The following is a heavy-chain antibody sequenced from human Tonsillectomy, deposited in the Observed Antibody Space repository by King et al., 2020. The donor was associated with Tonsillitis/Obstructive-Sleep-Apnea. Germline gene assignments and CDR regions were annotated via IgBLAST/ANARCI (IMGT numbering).Heavy chain of an antibody. J-gene: IGHJ5*02. D-gene: IGHD3-3*01. V-gene: IGHV2-5*02. Sequence: FTLKESGPTLVKPTQTLTLTCSFSWFSLSTSGVGVGWIRQPPGKALEWLALIYWDDDKRYSPSLKSRLTITKDTSKNQVVLTMTNMDPVDTATYYCAHSKMFGVVTDNWFDPWGQGTLVTVSS. CDR1: WFSLSTSGVG. CDR3: AHSKMFGVVTDNWFDP. CDR2: IYWDDDK.